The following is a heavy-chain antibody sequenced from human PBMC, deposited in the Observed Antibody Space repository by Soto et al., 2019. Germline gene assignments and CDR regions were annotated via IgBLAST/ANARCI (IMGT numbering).Heavy chain of an antibody. D-gene: IGHD6-19*01. CDR3: ARSVAVPGAHIDY. V-gene: IGHV4-59*01. J-gene: IGHJ4*02. CDR2: AYYTGST. Sequence: SQTLSLTCSVSGGSISGSYWSWIRQSPGKGLEWLGYAYYTGSTNYSPSLRSRVSISVDTSKNEFSLRLSSVTAADTAVYFCARSVAVPGAHIDYWGQGTQVTVSS. CDR1: GGSISGSY.